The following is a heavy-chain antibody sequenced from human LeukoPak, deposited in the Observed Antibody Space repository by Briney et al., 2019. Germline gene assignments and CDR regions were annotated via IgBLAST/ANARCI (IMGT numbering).Heavy chain of an antibody. CDR3: AKSPYTHYYDSSGYFDY. V-gene: IGHV3-23*01. J-gene: IGHJ4*02. CDR1: GFTFSSYA. Sequence: GGSLRLSCAASGFTFSSYAMSWVRQAPGKGLEWVSAISGSGGSTYYADSVKGRFTISRDNSKNTLYLQMNSLRADDTAVYYCAKSPYTHYYDSSGYFDYWGQGTLVTVSS. CDR2: ISGSGGST. D-gene: IGHD3-22*01.